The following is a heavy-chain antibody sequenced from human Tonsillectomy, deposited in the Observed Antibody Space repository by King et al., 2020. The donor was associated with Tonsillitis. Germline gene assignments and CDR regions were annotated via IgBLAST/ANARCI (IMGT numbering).Heavy chain of an antibody. J-gene: IGHJ4*02. D-gene: IGHD6-19*01. V-gene: IGHV3-21*01. CDR1: GFTFSSYS. CDR3: AGVDLDGYTSGWYDY. CDR2: ISSSRSYI. Sequence: VQLVESGGGLVKPGGSLRLSCAASGFTFSSYSMNWVRQAPGKGLEWVSSISSSRSYIYYADSVKGRFTISRDNAKKSLYLQMNSLRAEDTAVYYCAGVDLDGYTSGWYDYWGQGTLVTVSS.